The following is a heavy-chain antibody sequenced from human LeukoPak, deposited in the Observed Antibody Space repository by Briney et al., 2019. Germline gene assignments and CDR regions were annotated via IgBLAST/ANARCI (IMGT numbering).Heavy chain of an antibody. Sequence: PSGTLSLTCAVSGGSISSSNWWSWVRQPPGKGLEWIGEIYHSGSTNYNPSLKSRVTMSVDMSKNQFSLKLSSVTAADTALYYCARGSDYYDSAAYFLSYFDYWGLGNQVTVS. V-gene: IGHV4-4*02. CDR1: GGSISSSNW. CDR3: ARGSDYYDSAAYFLSYFDY. CDR2: IYHSGST. D-gene: IGHD3-22*01. J-gene: IGHJ4*02.